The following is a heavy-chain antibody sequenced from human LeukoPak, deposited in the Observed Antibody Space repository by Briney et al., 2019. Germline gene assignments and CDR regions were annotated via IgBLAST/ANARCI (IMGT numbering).Heavy chain of an antibody. CDR1: GYTFISYD. J-gene: IGHJ4*02. CDR2: MNPNSGNT. D-gene: IGHD3-9*01. V-gene: IGHV1-8*01. CDR3: ARRPFKYYDILTGYYRSEFEY. Sequence: ASVKVSCKASGYTFISYDINWVRQATGQGLEWMGWMNPNSGNTGYAQKFQGRVTMTMNTSISTAYMELSSLRSEDTAVYYCARRPFKYYDILTGYYRSEFEYWGQGTLVTVSS.